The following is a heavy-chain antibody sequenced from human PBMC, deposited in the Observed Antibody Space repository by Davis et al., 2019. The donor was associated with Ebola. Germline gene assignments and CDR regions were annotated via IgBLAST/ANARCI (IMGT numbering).Heavy chain of an antibody. D-gene: IGHD3-10*01. CDR1: GGSISSSSYY. CDR2: IYYSGST. V-gene: IGHV4-39*01. J-gene: IGHJ5*02. CDR3: ASGRLLWFGDLSGWFDP. Sequence: MPSETLSLTCTVSGGSISSSSYYWCWIRHPPFLPLSWIGSIYYSGSTYYNPSLKSRVTISVDTSKNQFSLKLSSVTAADTAIYYCASGRLLWFGDLSGWFDPWGQGTLVTVSS.